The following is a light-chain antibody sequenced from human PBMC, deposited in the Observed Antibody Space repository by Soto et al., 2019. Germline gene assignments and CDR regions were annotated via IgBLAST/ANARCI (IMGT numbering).Light chain of an antibody. CDR1: QSISSSF. CDR2: GAA. Sequence: ELVLTQSPGTLSLSPGERATLSCRASQSISSSFLAWYQQKPGQAPRPLIYGAANRATGIPDRFSGSGSRTDFTLTISRLEPEDFAVYYCQHYGDSRTFGQGTKVEIK. V-gene: IGKV3-20*01. CDR3: QHYGDSRT. J-gene: IGKJ1*01.